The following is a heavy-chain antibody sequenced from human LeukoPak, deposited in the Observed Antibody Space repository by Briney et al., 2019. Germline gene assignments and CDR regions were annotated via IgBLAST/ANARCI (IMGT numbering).Heavy chain of an antibody. V-gene: IGHV3-30*04. CDR2: ISYDGSNK. CDR3: ARLPTPQQLVRGYWDYFDY. Sequence: PGGSLRLSCAASGFTFSSYAMHWVRQAPGKGLEWVAVISYDGSNKYYADSVKGRFTISRDNSKNTLYLQMNSLRAEDTAVYYCARLPTPQQLVRGYWDYFDYWGQGTLVTVSS. D-gene: IGHD6-13*01. J-gene: IGHJ4*02. CDR1: GFTFSSYA.